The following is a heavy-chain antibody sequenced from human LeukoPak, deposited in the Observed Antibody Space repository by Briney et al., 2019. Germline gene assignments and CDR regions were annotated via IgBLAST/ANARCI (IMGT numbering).Heavy chain of an antibody. D-gene: IGHD2-15*01. CDR1: GFTFGSYT. V-gene: IGHV3-21*01. CDR2: ISSSSSYI. Sequence: NPGGSLRLSCAASGFTFGSYTKNWVRQAPGKGLEWVSSISSSSSYIYYADSVKGRLTISRDNAKNSLYLQKNSLRAEDTAVYYCARDPTPRYCSGGSCYTHYGMDVWGQGTTVTVSS. J-gene: IGHJ6*02. CDR3: ARDPTPRYCSGGSCYTHYGMDV.